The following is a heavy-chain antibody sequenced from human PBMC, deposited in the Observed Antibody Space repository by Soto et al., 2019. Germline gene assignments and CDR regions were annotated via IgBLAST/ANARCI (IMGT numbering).Heavy chain of an antibody. CDR1: GFTFSSYA. Sequence: GGSLRLSCAASGFTFSSYAMNWVRQAPGKGLEWVSVISGSGGSTYYADSVKGRFTISRDNSKNTLYLQMNSLRAEDTAVYYCARGRPSKYSSGSLAYWGQGTLVTVSS. CDR2: ISGSGGST. D-gene: IGHD6-19*01. J-gene: IGHJ4*02. V-gene: IGHV3-23*01. CDR3: ARGRPSKYSSGSLAY.